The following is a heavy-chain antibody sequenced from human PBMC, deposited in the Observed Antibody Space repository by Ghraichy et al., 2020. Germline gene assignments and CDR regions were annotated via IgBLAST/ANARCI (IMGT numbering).Heavy chain of an antibody. CDR1: GYTFTSYG. D-gene: IGHD3-3*01. J-gene: IGHJ4*02. Sequence: VKVSCKASGYTFTSYGISWVRQAPGQGLEWMGWISAYNGNTNYAQKLQGRVTMTTDTSTSTAYMELRSLRSDDTAVYYCARQPEYYDFWSGYYTFPFDYWGQGTLVTVSS. V-gene: IGHV1-18*01. CDR3: ARQPEYYDFWSGYYTFPFDY. CDR2: ISAYNGNT.